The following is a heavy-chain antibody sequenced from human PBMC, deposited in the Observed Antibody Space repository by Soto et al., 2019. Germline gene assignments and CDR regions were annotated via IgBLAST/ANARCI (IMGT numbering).Heavy chain of an antibody. CDR2: IYWDDDK. V-gene: IGHV2-5*02. CDR3: APTGVTTAPYSGSRDENWFDP. J-gene: IGHJ5*02. Sequence: SGPTLVNPTQTLTLTCTFSGFSLSTSGVGVGWIRQPPGKALEWLALIYWDDDKRYSPSLKSRLTITKDTSKNQVVLTMTNMDPVDTATYYCAPTGVTTAPYSGSRDENWFDPCGQGTLLTVSS. D-gene: IGHD5-12*01. CDR1: GFSLSTSGVG.